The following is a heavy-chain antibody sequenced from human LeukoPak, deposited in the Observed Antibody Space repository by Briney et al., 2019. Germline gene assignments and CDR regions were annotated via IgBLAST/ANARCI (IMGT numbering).Heavy chain of an antibody. CDR2: INPNSGGT. J-gene: IGHJ6*02. V-gene: IGHV1-2*02. CDR1: GYTFTGYY. Sequence: ASVKVSCKASGYTFTGYYMHWVRQAPGQGLEWMGWINPNSGGTNYAQKFQGRVTMTRDTSISTAYMGLSRLRSDDTAVYYCARVRSSSSPWYYGMDVWGQGTTVTVSS. CDR3: ARVRSSSSPWYYGMDV. D-gene: IGHD6-6*01.